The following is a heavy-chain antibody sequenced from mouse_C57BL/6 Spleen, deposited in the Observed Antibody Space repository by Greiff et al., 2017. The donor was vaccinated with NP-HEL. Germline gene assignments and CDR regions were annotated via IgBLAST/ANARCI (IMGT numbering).Heavy chain of an antibody. J-gene: IGHJ2*01. CDR3: ARIIYYYGSSYVY. CDR2: INPNNGGT. CDR1: GYTFTDYY. V-gene: IGHV1-26*01. D-gene: IGHD1-1*01. Sequence: VQLQQSGPELVKPGASVKISCKASGYTFTDYYMNWVKQSHGKSLEWIGDINPNNGGTSYNQKFKGKATLTVDKSSSTAYMELRSLTSEDSAVYYCARIIYYYGSSYVYWGQGTTLTVSS.